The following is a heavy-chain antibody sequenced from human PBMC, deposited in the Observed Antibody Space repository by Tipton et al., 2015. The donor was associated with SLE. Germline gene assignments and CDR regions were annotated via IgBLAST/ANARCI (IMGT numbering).Heavy chain of an antibody. Sequence: TLSRTCTVSGGSISSSSYYWGWIRQPPGKGLEWIGYIYYSGSTNYNPSRKSRVTISVDTSKNQFSLKLSSVTAADTAVYYCARDRQPYFDYWGQGTLVTVSS. CDR1: GGSISSSSYY. J-gene: IGHJ4*02. D-gene: IGHD6-13*01. V-gene: IGHV4-61*01. CDR3: ARDRQPYFDY. CDR2: IYYSGST.